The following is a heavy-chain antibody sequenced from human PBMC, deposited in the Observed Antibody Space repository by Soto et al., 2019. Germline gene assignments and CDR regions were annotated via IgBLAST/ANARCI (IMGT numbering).Heavy chain of an antibody. J-gene: IGHJ4*02. CDR3: ARQVGKSSGLDY. V-gene: IGHV4-39*01. CDR1: GGTISSSSYY. D-gene: IGHD3-22*01. Sequence: SETLSLTCSVSGGTISSSSYYWGWIRQPPGKGLEWIGSIYYSGSTYYNPSLKSRVTISVDTSKNQFSLKLSSVTAADTAVYYCARQVGKSSGLDYWGQGTLVTVSS. CDR2: IYYSGST.